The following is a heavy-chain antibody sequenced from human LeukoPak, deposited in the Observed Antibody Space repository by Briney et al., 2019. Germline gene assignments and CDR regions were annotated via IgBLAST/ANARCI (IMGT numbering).Heavy chain of an antibody. Sequence: GGSLRLSCAASGFTLSSYWMHWVRQAPGKGLVWVSRIYTDGSSTNYADSVKGRFTISRDNAENTLYLEMKSLRAEDTAVYYCTRGLWGIDYWGQGALVTVSS. CDR3: TRGLWGIDY. V-gene: IGHV3-74*01. CDR1: GFTLSSYW. CDR2: IYTDGSST. J-gene: IGHJ4*02. D-gene: IGHD7-27*01.